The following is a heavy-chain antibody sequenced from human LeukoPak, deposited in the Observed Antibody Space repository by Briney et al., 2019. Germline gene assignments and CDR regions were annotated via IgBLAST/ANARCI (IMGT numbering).Heavy chain of an antibody. CDR1: GFTFSIYA. J-gene: IGHJ4*02. V-gene: IGHV3-23*01. CDR2: ISGSGGST. CDR3: AKDLVTARGGYYFDY. D-gene: IGHD1-26*01. Sequence: GGSLRLSCAASGFTFSIYAMSWVRQTPGKGLEWVSAISGSGGSTYYADSVTGRFTISRDNSKNTLYLQMNSLRAEDTAVYYCAKDLVTARGGYYFDYWGQGTLVTVST.